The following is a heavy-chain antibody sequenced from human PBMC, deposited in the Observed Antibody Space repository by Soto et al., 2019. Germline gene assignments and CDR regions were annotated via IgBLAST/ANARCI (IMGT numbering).Heavy chain of an antibody. J-gene: IGHJ4*02. D-gene: IGHD3-22*01. CDR1: GFTFSDYY. Sequence: QVQLVECGVGLVKTSGSLRIACAASGFTFSDYYMSWVRQAPGKGLEWVSYISSSGNTIYYADTVKGRFTISRDNAKNSVYLQRSSLRAEATVLYFCAKMSSENYYDPVFSWGQGTLVTVSS. CDR2: ISSSGNTI. V-gene: IGHV3-11*01. CDR3: AKMSSENYYDPVFS.